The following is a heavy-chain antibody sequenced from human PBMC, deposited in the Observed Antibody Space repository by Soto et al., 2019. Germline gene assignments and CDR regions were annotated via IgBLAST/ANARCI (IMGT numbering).Heavy chain of an antibody. V-gene: IGHV4-34*01. D-gene: IGHD6-19*01. CDR3: ARQKHPWVAVPVRQLKSTWWFDS. Sequence: SETLSLTCGVYGESFSVYYWSWIRQPPGKGLEWIGEINHSGSTNYNPSLKSRVTVSVDTSKHHLSLKLSSVTAADTAVYYCARQKHPWVAVPVRQLKSTWWFDSWGQGTLVTAPQ. CDR1: GESFSVYY. CDR2: INHSGST. J-gene: IGHJ5*01.